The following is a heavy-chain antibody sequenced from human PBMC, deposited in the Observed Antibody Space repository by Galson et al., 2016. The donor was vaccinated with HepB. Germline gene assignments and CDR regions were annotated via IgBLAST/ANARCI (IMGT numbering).Heavy chain of an antibody. V-gene: IGHV3-53*01. CDR1: GFTVSSNY. J-gene: IGHJ4*02. CDR2: IYSGGST. Sequence: SLRLSCAASGFTVSSNYMSWVRQAPGKGLEWVSVIYSGGSTYYADSVKGRFTISRDTSKNTLLLQMNSLRAEDTAVYYCARGRRHSTPDPHHLDYWGQGSLVTVSS. CDR3: ARGRRHSTPDPHHLDY. D-gene: IGHD1-1*01.